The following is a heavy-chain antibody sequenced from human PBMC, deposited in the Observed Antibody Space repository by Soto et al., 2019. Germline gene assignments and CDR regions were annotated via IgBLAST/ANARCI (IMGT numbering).Heavy chain of an antibody. Sequence: GSLRLSCAASGFTFSSYGMHWVRQAPGKGLEWVAVIWYDGSNKYYADSVKGRFTISRDNSKNTLYLQMNSLRAEDTAVYCCARDVGVGDGYKYYYYYYGMDVWGQGTTVTVSS. V-gene: IGHV3-33*01. J-gene: IGHJ6*02. D-gene: IGHD1-26*01. CDR2: IWYDGSNK. CDR1: GFTFSSYG. CDR3: ARDVGVGDGYKYYYYYYGMDV.